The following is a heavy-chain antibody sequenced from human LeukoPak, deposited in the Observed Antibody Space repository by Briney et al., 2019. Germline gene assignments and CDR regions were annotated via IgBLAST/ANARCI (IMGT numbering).Heavy chain of an antibody. CDR3: VAFSPYF. Sequence: GGSLRLSCAASGFTVSSNYMSWVRQAPGKGLEGVSVIYSGGTTYYADSVMGRFTVSRDNSKNTLYLQMNSLRAEDTAVYYCVAFSPYFWGQGTLVTVSS. D-gene: IGHD2-21*01. J-gene: IGHJ4*02. V-gene: IGHV3-53*01. CDR2: IYSGGTT. CDR1: GFTVSSNY.